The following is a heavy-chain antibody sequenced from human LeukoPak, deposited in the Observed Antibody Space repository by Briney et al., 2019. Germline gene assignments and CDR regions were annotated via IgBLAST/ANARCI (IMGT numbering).Heavy chain of an antibody. Sequence: KPGESLNISCKGSGYSFTSYWISWVRQMPGKGLEWMGRIDPSDSYTNYSPSFQGHVTISADKSISTAYLQWSSLKASDTAMYYCARHDGPGSYYYYGMDVWGQGTTVTVSS. J-gene: IGHJ6*02. V-gene: IGHV5-10-1*01. CDR2: IDPSDSYT. CDR1: GYSFTSYW. CDR3: ARHDGPGSYYYYGMDV. D-gene: IGHD3-10*01.